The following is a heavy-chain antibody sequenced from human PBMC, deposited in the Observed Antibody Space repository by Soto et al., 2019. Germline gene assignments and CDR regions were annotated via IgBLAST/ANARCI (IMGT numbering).Heavy chain of an antibody. CDR2: IYHSGTT. D-gene: IGHD6-13*01. V-gene: IGHV4-31*01. CDR3: SRAWTATAGWANWFDR. J-gene: IGHJ5*02. Sequence: QVQLQESGPGLVEPSQTLSLTCTVSSGSISGGGYYWSWIRQHPGKGLEWIGYIYHSGTTYYNPSLKRPLTTSVATPHTQFSLRPRSAPAADTAVYHGSRAWTATAGWANWFDRWGQGTLVTVSS. CDR1: SGSISGGGYY.